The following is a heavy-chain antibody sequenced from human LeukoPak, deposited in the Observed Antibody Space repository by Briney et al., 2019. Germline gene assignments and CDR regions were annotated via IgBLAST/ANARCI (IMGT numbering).Heavy chain of an antibody. CDR2: ISYDGSNK. J-gene: IGHJ4*02. CDR3: ARGVLEWLLSTYYFDY. V-gene: IGHV3-30-3*01. D-gene: IGHD3-3*01. CDR1: GFTFSSYA. Sequence: GGSLRLSCAASGFTFSSYAMHWVRQAPGKGLEWVAVISYDGSNKYYADSVKGRFTISRDNSKNTLYLQMNSLRAEDTAVYYCARGVLEWLLSTYYFDYWGQGTLVTVSS.